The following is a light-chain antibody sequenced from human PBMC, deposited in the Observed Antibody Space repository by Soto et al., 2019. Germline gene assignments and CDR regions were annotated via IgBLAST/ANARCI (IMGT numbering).Light chain of an antibody. V-gene: IGLV1-51*01. CDR3: GTWDSSLSADNYV. CDR2: DNN. CDR1: SSNIRNNY. J-gene: IGLJ1*01. Sequence: QSVLTQPPSVSAAPGQKVTISCSGSSSNIRNNYVSWYQQLPGTAPKLLIYDNNKRPSGIPDRFSGSKSGTSATLGITGLQTGDEADYFCGTWDSSLSADNYVFGIGTKVTVL.